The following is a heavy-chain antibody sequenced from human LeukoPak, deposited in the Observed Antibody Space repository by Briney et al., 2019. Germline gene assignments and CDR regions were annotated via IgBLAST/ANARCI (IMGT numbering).Heavy chain of an antibody. V-gene: IGHV1-46*01. CDR2: INPSGGGT. D-gene: IGHD3-10*01. J-gene: IGHJ6*02. Sequence: GASVKVSCKASGYTFTTYYIHWVRQAPGEGLEWMGLINPSGGGTSYAQKFQGSVTMTRDTSISTAYMELSRLRSGDTAVYYCVGGYYGSGSYYWGMDVWGQGTTVTVSS. CDR3: VGGYYGSGSYYWGMDV. CDR1: GYTFTTYY.